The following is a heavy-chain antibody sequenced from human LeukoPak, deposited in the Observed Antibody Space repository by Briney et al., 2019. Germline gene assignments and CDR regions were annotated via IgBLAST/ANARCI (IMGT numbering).Heavy chain of an antibody. J-gene: IGHJ5*02. Sequence: ASAKVSCKGSGYTFTSYGISWVRQAPGQGNEWMGWISAYNVNTNYAQQLQGRVTMTTDTSTSTAYMELRSLRSDDTAVYYCARRPITMVRGVIITWFDPWGQGTLVTVSS. CDR1: GYTFTSYG. D-gene: IGHD3-10*01. CDR2: ISAYNVNT. V-gene: IGHV1-18*01. CDR3: ARRPITMVRGVIITWFDP.